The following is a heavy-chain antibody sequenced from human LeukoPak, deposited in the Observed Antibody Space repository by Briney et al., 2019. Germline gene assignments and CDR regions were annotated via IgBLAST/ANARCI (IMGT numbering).Heavy chain of an antibody. J-gene: IGHJ5*02. Sequence: PSETLSLTCTASGGSISSYYWSWIRQPPGKGLEWIGYIYYSGSTNYNPSLKSRVTISVDTSKNQFSLKLSSVTAADTAVYYCARGIVVVPAALPSPGWFDPWGQGTLVTVSS. CDR1: GGSISSYY. CDR3: ARGIVVVPAALPSPGWFDP. CDR2: IYYSGST. D-gene: IGHD2-2*02. V-gene: IGHV4-59*01.